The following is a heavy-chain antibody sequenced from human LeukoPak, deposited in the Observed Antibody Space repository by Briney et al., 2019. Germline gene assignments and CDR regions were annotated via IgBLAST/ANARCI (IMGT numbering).Heavy chain of an antibody. CDR1: GYTFTDFY. Sequence: SVKVSRKASGYTFTDFYFHWVGQAPGQGLGWMGWISPNTGATKYAQTFQGRVTLTRDTSISTAYMELTRLTSDDTAVYYCARESLAGGKNFHYWGRGTLVTVPS. V-gene: IGHV1-2*02. CDR3: ARESLAGGKNFHY. J-gene: IGHJ4*02. D-gene: IGHD1-14*01. CDR2: ISPNTGAT.